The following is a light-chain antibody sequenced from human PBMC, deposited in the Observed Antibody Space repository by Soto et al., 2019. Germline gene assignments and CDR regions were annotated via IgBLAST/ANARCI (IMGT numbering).Light chain of an antibody. CDR3: QQRSNWFT. CDR2: DAS. V-gene: IGKV3-11*01. Sequence: EIVLTQSPATLSLSPGERATLSCRASQSVSSYLAWYQQKPGQAPRLLIYDASNRATGIPARFSGSGSGTDFTLTISRLEPEDFAVYYCQQRSNWFTFGQGTRLEI. CDR1: QSVSSY. J-gene: IGKJ5*01.